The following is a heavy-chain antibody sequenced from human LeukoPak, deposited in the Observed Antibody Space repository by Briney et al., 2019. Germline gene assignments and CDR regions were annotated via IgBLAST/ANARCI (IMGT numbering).Heavy chain of an antibody. V-gene: IGHV3-43D*04. CDR3: AKAGSGYSVYYFDY. Sequence: GGFLRLSCAASGFNLDDYAMHWVRQAPGKGLEWVSLISWDGGSTYYADSVKGRFTISRDNSKNSLYLQMNSLRAEDTALYYCAKAGSGYSVYYFDYWGQGTLVTVSS. CDR2: ISWDGGST. D-gene: IGHD3-22*01. J-gene: IGHJ4*02. CDR1: GFNLDDYA.